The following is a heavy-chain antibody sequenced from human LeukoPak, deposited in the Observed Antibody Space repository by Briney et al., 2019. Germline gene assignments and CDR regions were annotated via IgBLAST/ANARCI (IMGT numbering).Heavy chain of an antibody. V-gene: IGHV4-31*03. CDR2: IYYSGNT. J-gene: IGHJ4*02. Sequence: PSETLSLTCTVSGGSISSGGYYWSWIRQHPGKGLEWIGYIYYSGNTYYNPSLKSRVTISVDTSKNQFSLKLSSVTAADTAVYYCARGGTVVTPDYWGQGTLVTVSS. CDR3: ARGGTVVTPDY. CDR1: GGSISSGGYY. D-gene: IGHD4-23*01.